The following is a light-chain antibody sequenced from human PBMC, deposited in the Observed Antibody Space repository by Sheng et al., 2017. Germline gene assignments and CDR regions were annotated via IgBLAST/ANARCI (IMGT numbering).Light chain of an antibody. V-gene: IGLV2-23*01. CDR1: SSDVGGYNL. Sequence: QSALTQPASVSGSPGQSITISCTGTSSDVGGYNLVSWYQQHPGKVPQLMIYEGSKRPSGVSNRFSGSKSDNTASLTISGLQAEDEADYYCCSYAGSSSFVFGTWDQGHRP. CDR3: CSYAGSSSFV. J-gene: IGLJ1*01. CDR2: EGS.